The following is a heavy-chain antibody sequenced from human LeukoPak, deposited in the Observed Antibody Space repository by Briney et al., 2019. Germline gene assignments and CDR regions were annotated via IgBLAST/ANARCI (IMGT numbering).Heavy chain of an antibody. CDR2: IWYDGSNK. Sequence: GRSLRLSCAASGFTFSSYGMHWVRQAPGKGLEWVAVIWYDGSNKYYADSVKGRFTISRDNSKNTLYLQMNSLRAEDTAVYYCARDFRYSSSQEGYFDYWGQGTLVTVSS. D-gene: IGHD6-13*01. CDR3: ARDFRYSSSQEGYFDY. CDR1: GFTFSSYG. V-gene: IGHV3-33*01. J-gene: IGHJ4*02.